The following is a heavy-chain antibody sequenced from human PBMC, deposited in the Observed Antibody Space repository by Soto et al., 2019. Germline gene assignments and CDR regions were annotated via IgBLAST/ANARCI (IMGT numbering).Heavy chain of an antibody. D-gene: IGHD4-17*01. J-gene: IGHJ2*01. CDR2: TSGGGDVA. Sequence: EVQLLKSGGGLIQPGGSLRLSCTASGFTFINYAMNWVRQAPGKGLEWVSGTSGGGDVAFYADSVKGRFAISRDNSKNTLYLQMNSMRAEDTALYYCVKKSIGTVTNPVYWSFDLWGRGTLVTVSS. CDR3: VKKSIGTVTNPVYWSFDL. V-gene: IGHV3-23*01. CDR1: GFTFINYA.